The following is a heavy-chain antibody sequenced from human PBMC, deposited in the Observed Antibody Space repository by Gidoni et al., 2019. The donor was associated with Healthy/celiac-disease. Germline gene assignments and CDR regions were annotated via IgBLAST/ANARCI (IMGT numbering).Heavy chain of an antibody. CDR1: GFSLSTSGVG. CDR3: AHRRGALALSVDWFDP. CDR2: IYWNDDK. Sequence: QFTLKESGPTLVKPTQTLTLTCTFSGFSLSTSGVGVGWIRQPPGKALEWLALIYWNDDKRYSPSLKSRLTITKDTSKNQVVLTMTNMDPVDTATYYCAHRRGALALSVDWFDPWGQGTLVTVSS. J-gene: IGHJ5*02. V-gene: IGHV2-5*01. D-gene: IGHD2-21*01.